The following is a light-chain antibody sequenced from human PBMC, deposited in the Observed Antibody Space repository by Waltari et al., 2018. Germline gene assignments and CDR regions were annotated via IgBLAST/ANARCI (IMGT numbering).Light chain of an antibody. CDR1: QSVSSSY. J-gene: IGKJ2*01. Sequence: EIVLTQSPGTLSLSPGERATLSCRASQSVSSSYLAWYQQKPGQAPRLLIYGASSMATVIPYRFIGSGSGTDFTLTISRLEPEDFAVYYCQQYGSSPYTFGQGTKLEIK. CDR3: QQYGSSPYT. V-gene: IGKV3-20*01. CDR2: GAS.